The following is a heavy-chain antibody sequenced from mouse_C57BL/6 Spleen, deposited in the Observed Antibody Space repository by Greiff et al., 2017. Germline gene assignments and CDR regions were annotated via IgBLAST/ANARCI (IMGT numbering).Heavy chain of an antibody. Sequence: EVQLQESGAELVKPGASVKLSCTASGFNIKDYYMHWVKQRTEQGLEWIGRIDPEDGETKYAPKFQGKATITAEPSSNTAYLQLSSLTSEDTAVYYCARVPDMITTVGEGFAYWGQGTLVTVSA. CDR3: ARVPDMITTVGEGFAY. J-gene: IGHJ3*01. V-gene: IGHV14-2*01. CDR2: IDPEDGET. D-gene: IGHD1-1*01. CDR1: GFNIKDYY.